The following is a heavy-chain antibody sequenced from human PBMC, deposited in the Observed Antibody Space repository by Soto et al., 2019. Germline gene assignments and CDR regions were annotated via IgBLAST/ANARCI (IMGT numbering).Heavy chain of an antibody. Sequence: PXGSLIVSCAASGITCSGYCVSLVRQAPGKGLEWVSAISCSGGSTYYADSVKGRFTISRDNSKNTLYLQMNSLRAEDTAVYYCAKDLTTVTTWWGQGTLVTASS. CDR3: AKDLTTVTTW. J-gene: IGHJ4*02. D-gene: IGHD4-4*01. CDR2: ISCSGGST. CDR1: GITCSGYC. V-gene: IGHV3-23*01.